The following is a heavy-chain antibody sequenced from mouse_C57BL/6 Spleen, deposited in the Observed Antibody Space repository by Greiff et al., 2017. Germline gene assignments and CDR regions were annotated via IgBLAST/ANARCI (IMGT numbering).Heavy chain of an antibody. D-gene: IGHD2-5*01. CDR3: ARGYYSNHWYFDV. J-gene: IGHJ1*03. Sequence: EVQGVESGGGLVKPGGSLKLSCAASGFTFSDYGMHWVRQAPEKGLEWVAYISSGSSTIYYADTVKGRFPISRDNAKNTLFLQMTSLRSEDTAMYYCARGYYSNHWYFDVWGTGTTVTVSS. CDR2: ISSGSSTI. V-gene: IGHV5-17*01. CDR1: GFTFSDYG.